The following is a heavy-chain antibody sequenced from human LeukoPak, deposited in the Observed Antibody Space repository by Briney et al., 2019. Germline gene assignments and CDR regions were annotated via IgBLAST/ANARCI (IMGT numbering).Heavy chain of an antibody. D-gene: IGHD2-2*01. CDR2: IIPIFGTA. CDR3: ATRTTRPTSRCSSTSCYYYYYYMDV. Sequence: SVKVSCTASGGTFTSYAISWVRQAPGQGLEWMGGIIPIFGTANYAQKFQGRVTITTDESTSTAYMELSSLRSEDTAVYYCATRTTRPTSRCSSTSCYYYYYYMDVWGKGTTVTVSS. J-gene: IGHJ6*03. CDR1: GGTFTSYA. V-gene: IGHV1-69*05.